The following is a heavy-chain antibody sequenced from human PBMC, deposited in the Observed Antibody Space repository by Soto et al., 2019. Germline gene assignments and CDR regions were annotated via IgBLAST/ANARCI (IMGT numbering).Heavy chain of an antibody. Sequence: QVQLVQSGAEVKEPGASVKVSCRASGYTFTNYAIYWVRQAPGQRLEWMGWLNPGNGNTKYPQKFQGRGTITGDTSASTAYMFLSSLRSEDTAVYYCARDQGIPYCGGDCYSGGYFDLWGRGTRVTVSS. V-gene: IGHV1-3*01. CDR3: ARDQGIPYCGGDCYSGGYFDL. CDR1: GYTFTNYA. D-gene: IGHD2-21*01. CDR2: LNPGNGNT. J-gene: IGHJ2*01.